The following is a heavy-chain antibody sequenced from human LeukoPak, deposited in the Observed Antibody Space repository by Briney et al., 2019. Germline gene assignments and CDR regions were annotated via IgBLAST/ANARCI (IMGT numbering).Heavy chain of an antibody. J-gene: IGHJ2*01. CDR1: WDSVSINSAA. CDR2: TYYRSKWSN. CDR3: ARAPIGGWYFDL. V-gene: IGHV6-1*01. D-gene: IGHD2-15*01. Sequence: SQTLSLTCAISWDSVSINSAAWNWIRQSPSRGLEWLGRTYYRSKWSNDYAVSVKSRITINPDTSQNQFSLQLNSLTPEDTAVYYCARAPIGGWYFDLWGRGTLVTVSS.